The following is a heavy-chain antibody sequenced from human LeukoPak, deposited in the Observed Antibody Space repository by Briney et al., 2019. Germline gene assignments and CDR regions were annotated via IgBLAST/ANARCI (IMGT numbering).Heavy chain of an antibody. D-gene: IGHD5-18*01. CDR1: GFTFSSYA. CDR3: AKARIGYSYGYDY. Sequence: AGGSLRLSCAASGFTFSSYAMSWVRQAPGKGLEWVSAISGSGGSTYYADSVKGRFTISRDNSKNTLYLQMNSLRAEDTAVYYCAKARIGYSYGYDYWGQGTLVTVSS. J-gene: IGHJ4*02. CDR2: ISGSGGST. V-gene: IGHV3-23*01.